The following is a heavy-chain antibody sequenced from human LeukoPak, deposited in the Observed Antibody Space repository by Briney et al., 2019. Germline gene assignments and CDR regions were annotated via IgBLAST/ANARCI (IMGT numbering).Heavy chain of an antibody. Sequence: SETLSLISTVSGGSISSYYWSWIRQPPGKGLEWIGYIYYSGSTNYNPSLKSRVTISIDTSKNQFSLKLTSVTAADTAVYYCARGTGGWYFDLWGRGTLVTVSS. D-gene: IGHD1/OR15-1a*01. CDR1: GGSISSYY. V-gene: IGHV4-59*01. CDR2: IYYSGST. CDR3: ARGTGGWYFDL. J-gene: IGHJ2*01.